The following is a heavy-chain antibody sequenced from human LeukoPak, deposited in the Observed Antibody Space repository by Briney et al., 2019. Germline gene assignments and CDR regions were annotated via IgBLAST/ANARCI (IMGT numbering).Heavy chain of an antibody. CDR2: IYYSGKT. CDR3: ARLLDNDSSGDPDTFDM. J-gene: IGHJ3*02. CDR1: GGSISGHY. Sequence: SETLSLTCAVSGGSISGHYWIWIRQPPGKGLEWIGYIYYSGKTYYGSSLRSRVTISVDTSKNHFSLKLTSVTAADTAVYYCARLLDNDSSGDPDTFDMWGQGTMVTVSS. V-gene: IGHV4-59*11. D-gene: IGHD3-22*01.